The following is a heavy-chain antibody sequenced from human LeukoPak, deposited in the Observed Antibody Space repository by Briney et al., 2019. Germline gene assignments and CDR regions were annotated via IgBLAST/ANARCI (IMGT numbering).Heavy chain of an antibody. D-gene: IGHD3-10*01. J-gene: IGHJ6*02. CDR1: GYTFTSYA. CDR3: AREGGTWFGDGKGMDV. V-gene: IGHV7-4-1*02. CDR2: INTNTGNP. Sequence: ASVTVSCTASGYTFTSYAMNWVRQAPGQGLEWMGWINTNTGNPTYAQGFTGRFVFSLDTSVSTAYLQISSLKAEDTAVYYCAREGGTWFGDGKGMDVWGQGTTVTVSS.